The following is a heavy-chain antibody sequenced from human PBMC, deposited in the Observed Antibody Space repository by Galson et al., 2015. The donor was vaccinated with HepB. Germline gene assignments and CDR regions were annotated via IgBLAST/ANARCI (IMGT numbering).Heavy chain of an antibody. J-gene: IGHJ4*02. CDR1: GFTFSSYA. D-gene: IGHD4-17*01. Sequence: SLRLSCAASGFTFSSYAMSWVRQAPGKGLEWVSAISGSGGSTYYADSVKGRFTISRDNSKNTLYLQMNSLRAEDTAVYYCATSTVTTFYYFDYWGQGTLVTVSS. CDR3: ATSTVTTFYYFDY. CDR2: ISGSGGST. V-gene: IGHV3-23*01.